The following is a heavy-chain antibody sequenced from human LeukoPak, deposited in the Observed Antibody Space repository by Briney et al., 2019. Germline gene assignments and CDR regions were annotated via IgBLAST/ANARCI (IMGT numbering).Heavy chain of an antibody. CDR1: VGSFSGYY. V-gene: IGHV4-34*01. J-gene: IGHJ3*02. D-gene: IGHD3-3*01. Sequence: SEALSLTCAVYVGSFSGYYWSWIRQPPGKGLEWIGEVNHSGSTNYNPSLKSRVTISVDTPKNQFSLKLSSVTAADTAVYYCARVEKTDYDFWSGSKSSVAAFDIWGQGTKVTVSP. CDR3: ARVEKTDYDFWSGSKSSVAAFDI. CDR2: VNHSGST.